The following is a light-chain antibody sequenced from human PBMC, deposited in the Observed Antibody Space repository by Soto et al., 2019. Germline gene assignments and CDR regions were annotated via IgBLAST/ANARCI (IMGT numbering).Light chain of an antibody. J-gene: IGKJ1*01. Sequence: EIVLTQSPGTLSLSPGETATLFCRASQSVRYNSIAWYQQLPGQAPRLLIYGASHRAKGTPARFSGSGAGTDFTLTISRLESEDSAVYYCQQYGASPRTFGQGTKVDMK. V-gene: IGKV3-20*01. CDR3: QQYGASPRT. CDR1: QSVRYNS. CDR2: GAS.